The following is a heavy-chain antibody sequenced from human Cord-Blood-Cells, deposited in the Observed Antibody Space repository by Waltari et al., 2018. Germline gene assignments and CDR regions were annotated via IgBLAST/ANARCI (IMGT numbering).Heavy chain of an antibody. V-gene: IGHV4-34*01. CDR2: INHRGST. J-gene: IGHJ3*02. Sequence: QVQLQQWGAGLLKPSETLSLTCAVYGGSFSGYYWSWIRQPPGKGLEWIGEINHRGSTNYNPSLKSRVTISVDTSKNQFSLKLSSVTAADTAVYYCARGHKVGTHGELETPNAFDIWGQGTMVTVSS. CDR3: ARGHKVGTHGELETPNAFDI. CDR1: GGSFSGYY. D-gene: IGHD1-1*01.